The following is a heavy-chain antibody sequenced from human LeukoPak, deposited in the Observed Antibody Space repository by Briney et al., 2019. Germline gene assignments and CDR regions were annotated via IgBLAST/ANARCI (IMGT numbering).Heavy chain of an antibody. Sequence: PGGSLRLSCAASGFTFDDYGMSWVRQAPGKGLEWVSGINWNGGSTGYADSVKGRFTISRDNAKNSLYLQMNSLRAEDTALYYCARGGSTYYDIPYYYYMDVWGKGTTVTVSS. V-gene: IGHV3-20*04. J-gene: IGHJ6*03. CDR1: GFTFDDYG. CDR2: INWNGGST. D-gene: IGHD3-9*01. CDR3: ARGGSTYYDIPYYYYMDV.